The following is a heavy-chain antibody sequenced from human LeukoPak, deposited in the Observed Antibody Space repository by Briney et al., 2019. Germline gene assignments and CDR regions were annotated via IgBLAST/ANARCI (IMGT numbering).Heavy chain of an antibody. V-gene: IGHV3-43*02. CDR1: GFTFDDYA. CDR3: AKDSARVNSGYSYNWFDF. Sequence: GGSLRLSCAASGFTFDDYALHWVRQAPGKGLEWVSLIGGDGGSTYYADSVKGRYTISRDNSRNSLYLQMNSLTTEDTALYYCAKDSARVNSGYSYNWFDFWGQGTLVTVSS. D-gene: IGHD3-22*01. J-gene: IGHJ5*01. CDR2: IGGDGGST.